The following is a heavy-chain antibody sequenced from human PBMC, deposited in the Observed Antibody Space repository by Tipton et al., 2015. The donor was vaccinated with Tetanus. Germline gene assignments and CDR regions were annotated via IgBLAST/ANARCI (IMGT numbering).Heavy chain of an antibody. V-gene: IGHV4-39*07. CDR1: GGSISSSSYY. J-gene: IGHJ6*02. CDR3: ARGDYYGAGTYDV. CDR2: MSYSGRT. D-gene: IGHD3-10*01. Sequence: TLSLTCTVSGGSISSSSYYWGWIRQPPGKGLEWIGSMSYSGRTYYNPSLKSRVTLSRDTTKKQVSLKLSSVTAADTAVYYCARGDYYGAGTYDVWGQGTTVTVPS.